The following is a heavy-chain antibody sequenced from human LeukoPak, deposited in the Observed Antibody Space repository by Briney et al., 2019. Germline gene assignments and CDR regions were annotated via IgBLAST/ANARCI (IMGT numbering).Heavy chain of an antibody. J-gene: IGHJ4*02. CDR1: GGSISSSSYH. CDR2: IYYSGST. Sequence: SEALSLTCTVSGGSISSSSYHWGWIRQPPGKGLEWIGSIYYSGSTYYNPSLKSRVTISVDTSKNQFSLKLSSVTAADTAVYYCARFGDYGRYFDYWGQGTLVTVSS. V-gene: IGHV4-39*07. D-gene: IGHD4-17*01. CDR3: ARFGDYGRYFDY.